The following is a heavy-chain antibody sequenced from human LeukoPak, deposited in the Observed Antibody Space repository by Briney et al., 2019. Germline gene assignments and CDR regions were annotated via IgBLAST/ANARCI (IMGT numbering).Heavy chain of an antibody. CDR1: GGIFSSYA. CDR3: ATCARNFYCYRFDY. CDR2: IIPIFGTA. V-gene: IGHV1-69*13. Sequence: WASVKVSCKASGGIFSSYAISWVRQAPGQGLEWMGGIIPIFGTANYAQKFRGRVTITADESTSTAYMELSSLRSEDTAVYYCATCARNFYCYRFDYWGQGTLVTVSS. D-gene: IGHD2-2*02. J-gene: IGHJ4*02.